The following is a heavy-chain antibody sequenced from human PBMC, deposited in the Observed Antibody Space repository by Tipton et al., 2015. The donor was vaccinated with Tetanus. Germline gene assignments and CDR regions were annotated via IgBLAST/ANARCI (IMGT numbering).Heavy chain of an antibody. J-gene: IGHJ4*02. Sequence: QLVQSGGGVVQPGRSLRLSCAASGFTFSSYGMHWVRQAPGKGLEWVAVIWYDGSNKYYADSVKGRFTISRDNSKNTLYLQMNSLRAEDTAVYYCARDCDYGDYGVFDYWGQGTLVTVSS. CDR3: ARDCDYGDYGVFDY. V-gene: IGHV3-33*01. CDR2: IWYDGSNK. CDR1: GFTFSSYG. D-gene: IGHD4-17*01.